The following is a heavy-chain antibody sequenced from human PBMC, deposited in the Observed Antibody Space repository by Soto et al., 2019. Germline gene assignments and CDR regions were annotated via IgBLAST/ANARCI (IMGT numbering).Heavy chain of an antibody. CDR1: GFTFNTYD. Sequence: EVQLVESGGGLVQPGGSLRLSCAASGFTFNTYDMNWVRQAPGKGLEWVSSITTSSAYIYYADSLKGRITISRDNAKNSLFLQMNSRRAENTAVYCCVRSGTARLLRHSWFDTWGQGTLVTVSS. D-gene: IGHD3-16*01. J-gene: IGHJ5*02. CDR3: VRSGTARLLRHSWFDT. V-gene: IGHV3-21*01. CDR2: ITTSSAYI.